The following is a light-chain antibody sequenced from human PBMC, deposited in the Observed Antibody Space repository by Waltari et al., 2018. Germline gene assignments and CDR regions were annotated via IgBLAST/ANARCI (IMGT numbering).Light chain of an antibody. Sequence: QSSLTQPASVSGSPGQSITISCTGTSSDVGGYNYVSWYQQHPGQAPKLMIYDVTKRPSGVSKRFSGSKSGNTASLTISGLQAEDEADYYCSSYARGATWVFGGGTKLTVL. V-gene: IGLV2-14*01. CDR3: SSYARGATWV. CDR1: SSDVGGYNY. J-gene: IGLJ3*02. CDR2: DVT.